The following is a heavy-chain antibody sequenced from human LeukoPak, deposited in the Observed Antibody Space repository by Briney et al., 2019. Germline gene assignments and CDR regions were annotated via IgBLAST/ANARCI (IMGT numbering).Heavy chain of an antibody. CDR1: GFTFSSYG. CDR2: ISYDGSNK. Sequence: GGSLRLSCAVSGFTFSSYGIRWVRQAPGKGLEWVAVISYDGSNKNYADSVKGRFTISRDNSKNTLYLQMNSLRAEGTAVYYCAKEKNRYSSSWSHFDYWGQGTLVTVSS. D-gene: IGHD6-13*01. J-gene: IGHJ4*02. V-gene: IGHV3-30*18. CDR3: AKEKNRYSSSWSHFDY.